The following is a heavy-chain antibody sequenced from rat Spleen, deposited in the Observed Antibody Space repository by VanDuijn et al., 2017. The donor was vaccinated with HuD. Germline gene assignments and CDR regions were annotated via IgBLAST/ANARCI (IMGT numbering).Heavy chain of an antibody. V-gene: IGHV5-20*01. CDR2: ISYDGGST. D-gene: IGHD1-11*01. Sequence: EVQLVESGGGLVQPGRSMKLSCAASGFTFSNYGMAWVRQAPKKGLEWVAYISYDGGSTYYRDPVKGRFTISRDNAKSTLYLQMDSLRSEDTATYYCTTDGIYWGQGVMVTVSS. CDR3: TTDGIY. J-gene: IGHJ2*01. CDR1: GFTFSNYG.